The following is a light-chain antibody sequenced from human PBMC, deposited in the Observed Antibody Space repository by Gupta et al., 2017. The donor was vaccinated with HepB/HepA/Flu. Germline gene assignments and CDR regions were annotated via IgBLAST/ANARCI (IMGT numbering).Light chain of an antibody. CDR2: GAS. CDR3: QHFDSTPFT. J-gene: IGKJ3*01. V-gene: IGKV3-20*01. CDR1: QSIRSTH. Sequence: EIVLTQSPGTLSLSPGERATLSCRASQSIRSTHLTWYQQKPGQAPRLLIYGASNRATGIPDRFSGSGSETDFTLTISRLEPEDFSVYYCQHFDSTPFTFGPGTKVNIK.